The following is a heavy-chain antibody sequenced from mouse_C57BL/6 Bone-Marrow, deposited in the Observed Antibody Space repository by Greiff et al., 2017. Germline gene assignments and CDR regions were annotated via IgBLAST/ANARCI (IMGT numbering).Heavy chain of an antibody. CDR2: IDPSDSYT. V-gene: IGHV1-69*01. J-gene: IGHJ4*01. Sequence: QVQLQQPGAELVMPGASVKLSCKASGYTFTSYWMHWVKQRPGQGLEWIGEIDPSDSYTNYNQKFKGKSTLTVDKSSSPAYMQLSSLTSEDSAVYYCARSGYYYGSLYWGQGTSVTVSS. CDR3: ARSGYYYGSLY. D-gene: IGHD1-1*01. CDR1: GYTFTSYW.